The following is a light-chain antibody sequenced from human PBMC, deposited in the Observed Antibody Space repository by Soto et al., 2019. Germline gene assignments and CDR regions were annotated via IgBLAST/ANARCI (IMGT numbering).Light chain of an antibody. V-gene: IGKV3-20*01. J-gene: IGKJ4*01. Sequence: EIVLTQSPATLSLSPGERATLSCRASQTVSSSYLAWYQQKPGQAPSLLIYGASSRAAGIPDRFSGSGSGTDFTLTISRLEPEDFAVYYCQQYASSLRTFGGGTKVEIK. CDR2: GAS. CDR1: QTVSSSY. CDR3: QQYASSLRT.